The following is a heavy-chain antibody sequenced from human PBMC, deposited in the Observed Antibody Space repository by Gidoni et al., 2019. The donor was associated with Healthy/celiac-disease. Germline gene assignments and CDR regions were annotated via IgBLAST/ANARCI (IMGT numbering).Heavy chain of an antibody. CDR1: GGSITSGSYY. D-gene: IGHD6-13*01. CDR3: ARGPYSSSWYGNWFDP. Sequence: QVQLQESGPGLVKPSQTLPLTRTVPGGSITSGSYYWSWIRQPAGKGLEWIGRIYTSGSTNYNPSLKSRVTMSVDTSKNQFSLKLSSVTAADTAVYYCARGPYSSSWYGNWFDPWGQGTLVTVSS. J-gene: IGHJ5*02. V-gene: IGHV4-61*02. CDR2: IYTSGST.